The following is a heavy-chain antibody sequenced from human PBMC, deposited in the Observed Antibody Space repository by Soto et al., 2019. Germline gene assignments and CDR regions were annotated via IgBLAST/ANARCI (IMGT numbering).Heavy chain of an antibody. D-gene: IGHD2-2*01. V-gene: IGHV1-69*13. CDR3: ATLRDGARLYCISTSCPLGSYYYYGMDV. CDR1: GGTFGSYA. J-gene: IGHJ6*02. CDR2: IIPIFGTA. Sequence: SVKVSCKASGGTFGSYAIRWVRQAPGQGLEWMGGIIPIFGTANYAQKFQGRVTITADESTSTAYMELSSLRSEDTAVYYCATLRDGARLYCISTSCPLGSYYYYGMDVWGQGTTVTVSS.